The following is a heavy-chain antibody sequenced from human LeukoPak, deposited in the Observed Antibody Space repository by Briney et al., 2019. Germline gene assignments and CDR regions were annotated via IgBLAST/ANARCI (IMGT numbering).Heavy chain of an antibody. CDR3: ARGSAMDY. V-gene: IGHV1-2*02. CDR1: GYTFTGYY. J-gene: IGHJ4*02. CDR2: VNPNTGGT. Sequence: ASVKVSCEASGYTFTGYYMHWVRQAPGQGLEWMGWVNPNTGGTDYAQNFQGRVTMTRDTSINTAYMELNRLGSDDTAMYYCARGSAMDYWGQGTLVTVSS. D-gene: IGHD2-2*01.